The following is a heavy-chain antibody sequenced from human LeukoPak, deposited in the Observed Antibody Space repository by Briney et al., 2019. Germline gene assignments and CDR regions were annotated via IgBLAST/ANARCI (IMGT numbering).Heavy chain of an antibody. J-gene: IGHJ4*02. CDR2: IYPGDSDT. V-gene: IGHV5-51*01. CDR3: ARHYGYSGTYYPDY. D-gene: IGHD1-26*01. Sequence: GESLKISCKGSGYSFTNYWIGWVRQMPGKGLEWMGIIYPGDSDTRYSPPLQGQVTISADKSVTTAYLQWSSLKASDTAMYYCARHYGYSGTYYPDYWGQGTLVTVSS. CDR1: GYSFTNYW.